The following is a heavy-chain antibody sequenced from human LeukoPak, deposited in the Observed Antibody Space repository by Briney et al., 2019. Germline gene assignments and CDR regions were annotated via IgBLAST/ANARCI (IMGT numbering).Heavy chain of an antibody. CDR3: ARVRFLEWPEAFDY. D-gene: IGHD3-3*01. V-gene: IGHV1-69*05. CDR2: IIPIFGTA. CDR1: GGTFSSYA. J-gene: IGHJ4*02. Sequence: AASVKVSCKASGGTFSSYAISWVRQAPGQGLEWMGGIIPIFGTANYAQKFQGRVTITTDESTSTAYMELSRPRSDDTAVYYCARVRFLEWPEAFDYWGQGTLVTVSS.